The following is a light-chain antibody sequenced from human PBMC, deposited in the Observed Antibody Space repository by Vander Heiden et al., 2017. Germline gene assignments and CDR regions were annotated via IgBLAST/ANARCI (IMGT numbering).Light chain of an antibody. CDR3: QQRSNGPPYT. V-gene: IGKV3-11*01. CDR2: DAS. CDR1: PSVSSD. J-gene: IGKJ2*01. Sequence: EIVLTQSPATLSLSPGERATLSSRASPSVSSDVAWYQKKPGQAHRLRIYDASNRATGIPARFSGSGSGTDFTLTISSLEPEDFAVYYCQQRSNGPPYTFGQGTKLEIK.